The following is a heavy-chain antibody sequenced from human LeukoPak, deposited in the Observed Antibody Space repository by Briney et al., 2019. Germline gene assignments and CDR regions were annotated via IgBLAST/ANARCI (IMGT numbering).Heavy chain of an antibody. Sequence: SETLSLTSTVSSGSISSYFWSWIRQPAGKGLEWPGRIYTSGSTNYNPSLKSRVTISIDKSKNQFSLKLSSVTAADTAVYYCARDYYDSSGYYGRGGFYYMDVWGKGTTVTVSS. J-gene: IGHJ6*03. CDR3: ARDYYDSSGYYGRGGFYYMDV. CDR1: SGSISSYF. V-gene: IGHV4-4*07. CDR2: IYTSGST. D-gene: IGHD3-22*01.